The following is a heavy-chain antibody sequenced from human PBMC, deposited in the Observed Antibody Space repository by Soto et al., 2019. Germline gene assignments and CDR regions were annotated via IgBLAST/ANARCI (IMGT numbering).Heavy chain of an antibody. V-gene: IGHV1-69*12. CDR3: AREAWGVALNNIDY. J-gene: IGHJ4*02. CDR1: GGTFSNYA. CDR2: IIPVFGIA. D-gene: IGHD3-10*01. Sequence: QVQLVQSGAEVKKPGSSVKVSCKVSGGTFSNYAISWVRQAPGQGLEWMGGIIPVFGIANYAQKFQGRVTITADATKSKAYMEVSSLRSEDTAVYSCAREAWGVALNNIDYWGKGTLVYVAS.